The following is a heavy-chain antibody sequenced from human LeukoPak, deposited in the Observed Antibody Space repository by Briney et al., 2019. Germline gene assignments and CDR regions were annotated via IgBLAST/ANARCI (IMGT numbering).Heavy chain of an antibody. CDR1: GYTFTGYY. D-gene: IGHD3-22*01. Sequence: GASVKVSCKASGYTFTGYYMHWVRQAPGQGLEWMGWINPNSGGTNYAQKFQGRVTMTRDTSISTAYMELSRLRSDDTAVYYCVTLTYYYDSSGRIWGQGTLVTVSS. CDR3: VTLTYYYDSSGRI. J-gene: IGHJ4*02. V-gene: IGHV1-2*02. CDR2: INPNSGGT.